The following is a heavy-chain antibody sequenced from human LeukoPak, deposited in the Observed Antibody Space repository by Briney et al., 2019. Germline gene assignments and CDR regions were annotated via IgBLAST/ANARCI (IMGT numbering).Heavy chain of an antibody. CDR2: IYYSGST. V-gene: IGHV4-39*01. CDR3: ARHGSGWLNIAAAYFDY. Sequence: PSETLSLTCTVSGGSISSSSYYWGWLRQPPGKGLEWIGSIYYSGSTYYNPSLKSRVTISVDTSKNQFSLKLSSVTAADTAVYYCARHGSGWLNIAAAYFDYWGQGTLVTVSS. CDR1: GGSISSSSYY. J-gene: IGHJ4*02. D-gene: IGHD6-13*01.